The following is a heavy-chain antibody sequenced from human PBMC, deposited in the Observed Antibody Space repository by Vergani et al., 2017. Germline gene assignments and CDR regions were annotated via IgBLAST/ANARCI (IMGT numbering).Heavy chain of an antibody. CDR2: IHYSENP. CDR1: FDSIRNLY. V-gene: IGHV4-59*11. D-gene: IGHD6-19*01. Sequence: QVQLQESGPGLVKSSETLSLTCSVSFDSIRNLYCNWIRQPPGKGLWWIGSIHYSENPNYNPSLKTRVTISVDTSKNQFSLTLTSVTAADTAVYYCASDTHSGQRADRWGQGILVTVTS. CDR3: ASDTHSGQRADR. J-gene: IGHJ5*02.